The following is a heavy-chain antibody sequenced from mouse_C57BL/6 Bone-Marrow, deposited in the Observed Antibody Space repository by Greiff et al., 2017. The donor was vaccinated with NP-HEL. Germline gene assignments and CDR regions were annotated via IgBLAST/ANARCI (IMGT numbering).Heavy chain of an antibody. CDR3: ARPIYYGYDGAWFAY. D-gene: IGHD2-2*01. CDR1: GFTFSSYT. Sequence: EVKLMESGGGLVKPGGSLKLSCAASGFTFSSYTMSWVRQTPEKRLEWVATISGGGGNTYYPDSVKGRFTISRDNAKNTLYLQMSSLRSEDTALYYCARPIYYGYDGAWFAYWGQGTLVTVSA. J-gene: IGHJ3*01. V-gene: IGHV5-9*01. CDR2: ISGGGGNT.